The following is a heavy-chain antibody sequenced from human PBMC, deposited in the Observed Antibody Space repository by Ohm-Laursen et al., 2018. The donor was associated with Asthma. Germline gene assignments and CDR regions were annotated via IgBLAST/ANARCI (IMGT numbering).Heavy chain of an antibody. CDR1: GGTFSSYA. D-gene: IGHD3-22*01. J-gene: IGHJ3*02. V-gene: IGHV1-69*01. Sequence: ASSVKVSCKVSGGTFSSYAISWVRQAPGQGLEWMGGIIPIFGTANYAQKFQGRVTITADESTSTAYMELSSLRSEDTAVYYCARAYYYDSSGYGAFDIWGQGTMVTVSS. CDR2: IIPIFGTA. CDR3: ARAYYYDSSGYGAFDI.